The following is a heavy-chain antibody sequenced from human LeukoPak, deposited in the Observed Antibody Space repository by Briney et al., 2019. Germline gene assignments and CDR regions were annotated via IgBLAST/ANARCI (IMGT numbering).Heavy chain of an antibody. D-gene: IGHD3-22*01. J-gene: IGHJ4*02. CDR3: ARAHYDSSGYGV. CDR1: GYTFTSYD. Sequence: APVKVSCKASGYTFTSYDINWVRQATGQGLEWMGWMNPNSGDTGYAQKFQGRVTMTRNTSISTAYMELSSLRSEDTAVYYCARAHYDSSGYGVWGQRTLVTVSS. CDR2: MNPNSGDT. V-gene: IGHV1-8*01.